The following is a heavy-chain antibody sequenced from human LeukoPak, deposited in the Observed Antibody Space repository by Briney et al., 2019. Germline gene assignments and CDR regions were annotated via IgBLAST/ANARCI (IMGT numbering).Heavy chain of an antibody. CDR3: ARGPVKRYCSSTSCRTYYYYYMDV. J-gene: IGHJ6*03. CDR1: GGSISSGSYY. V-gene: IGHV4-61*02. CDR2: IYTSGST. Sequence: SETLSLTCTVSGGSISSGSYYWSWIRQPAGKGLEWIGRIYTSGSTNYNPSLKSRVTISVDPSKNQFSLKLSSVTAADTAVYYCARGPVKRYCSSTSCRTYYYYYMDVWGKGTTATVSS. D-gene: IGHD2-2*01.